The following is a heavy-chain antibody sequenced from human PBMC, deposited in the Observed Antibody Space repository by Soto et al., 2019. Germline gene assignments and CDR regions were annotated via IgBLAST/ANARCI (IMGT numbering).Heavy chain of an antibody. D-gene: IGHD2-2*01. CDR2: IYYRGST. V-gene: IGHV4-39*02. CDR1: GSSISGGTYF. J-gene: IGHJ6*02. CDR3: TRRDRYCSSDTCFDYGMDV. Sequence: SETLSLTCGVSGSSISGGTYFWGWIRQPPGKGLEWIGTIYYRGSTYYNPSLKSRVTISVDTSKNHISLKLSSVTAADTAVYYCTRRDRYCSSDTCFDYGMDVRGQGTTVTVSS.